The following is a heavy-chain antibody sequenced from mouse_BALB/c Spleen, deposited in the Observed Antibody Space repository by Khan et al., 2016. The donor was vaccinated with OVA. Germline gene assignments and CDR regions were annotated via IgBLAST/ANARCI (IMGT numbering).Heavy chain of an antibody. D-gene: IGHD2-4*01. Sequence: QVQLQQSGAELMKPGASVKISCKATGYTFSSYWIEWVKQRPGHGLEWLGEILPGSDNTNYNENFKGKATFAADTSSNTAYMQLSSLTSEDSAVYYCARRYDEYEDYAMDYWGQGTSVTVSS. CDR1: GYTFSSYW. CDR3: ARRYDEYEDYAMDY. J-gene: IGHJ4*01. V-gene: IGHV1-9*01. CDR2: ILPGSDNT.